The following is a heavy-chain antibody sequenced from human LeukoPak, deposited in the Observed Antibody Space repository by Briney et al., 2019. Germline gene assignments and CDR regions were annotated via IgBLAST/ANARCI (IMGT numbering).Heavy chain of an antibody. J-gene: IGHJ4*02. V-gene: IGHV1-69*04. CDR1: GGIFSSYG. CDR2: IIPILGRV. Sequence: SVRVSCTASGGIFSSYGTSWGRQAPGQGLEWMGRIIPILGRVSYAQKFQGRVTITADKSTTTAYMELSRLRSEDSAVYYCARLVVTAIPVLDSWGRGTLVTVSS. CDR3: ARLVVTAIPVLDS. D-gene: IGHD2-21*02.